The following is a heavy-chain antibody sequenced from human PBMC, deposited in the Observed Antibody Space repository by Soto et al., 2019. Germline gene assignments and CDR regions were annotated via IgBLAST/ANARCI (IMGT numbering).Heavy chain of an antibody. CDR3: ARRMVLTENSHSLTYYFDY. V-gene: IGHV4-39*01. CDR1: GGSISSSSYY. D-gene: IGHD1-20*01. CDR2: IYYSGST. J-gene: IGHJ4*02. Sequence: SETLSLTCTVSGGSISSSSYYWGWIRQPPGKGLEWIGSIYYSGSTYYNPSLKSRVTISVDTSKNQFSLKLSSVTAADTAVYYCARRMVLTENSHSLTYYFDYWGQGTLVTVSS.